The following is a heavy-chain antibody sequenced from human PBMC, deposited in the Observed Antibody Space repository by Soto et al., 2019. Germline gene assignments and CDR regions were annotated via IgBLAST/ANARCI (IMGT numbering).Heavy chain of an antibody. V-gene: IGHV1-8*01. CDR1: GYTFTGYD. CDR2: MNPNRGNT. Sequence: ASVKVSCKXSGYTFTGYDIKWVRQATGQGLEWMGWMNPNRGNTGYAQKFQGRVTMTRNTSISTAYMELSSLRSEDTAVYYCARGGYYDFWSGYILYGMDVWCQGTTVTVSS. D-gene: IGHD3-3*01. CDR3: ARGGYYDFWSGYILYGMDV. J-gene: IGHJ6*02.